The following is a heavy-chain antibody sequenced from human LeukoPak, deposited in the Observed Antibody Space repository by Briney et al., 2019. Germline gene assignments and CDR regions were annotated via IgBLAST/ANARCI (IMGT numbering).Heavy chain of an antibody. CDR3: ATVWASINGVCY. Sequence: SVKVSCKVSGYTLTELSMDWVRQAPGKGLEWMGGFDPEDGETIYAQKFQGRVTMTEDTSTDTAYMELGSLRSEDTAVYYCATVWASINGVCYWGQGTLVTVSS. V-gene: IGHV1-24*01. D-gene: IGHD2-8*01. CDR1: GYTLTELS. J-gene: IGHJ4*02. CDR2: FDPEDGET.